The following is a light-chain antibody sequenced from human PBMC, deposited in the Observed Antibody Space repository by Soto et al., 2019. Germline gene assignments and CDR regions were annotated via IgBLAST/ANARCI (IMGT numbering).Light chain of an antibody. J-gene: IGKJ1*01. CDR2: NAA. Sequence: DIQMTQSPSTLSASVGDRVTITCRASQSISSWLAWYQQKPGKAPKLLIFNAATLESGVPSRFFGSESGTEFTLTISSLQPDDFGTYYCQQYSDFSTFGQGTKVDIK. CDR1: QSISSW. V-gene: IGKV1-5*01. CDR3: QQYSDFST.